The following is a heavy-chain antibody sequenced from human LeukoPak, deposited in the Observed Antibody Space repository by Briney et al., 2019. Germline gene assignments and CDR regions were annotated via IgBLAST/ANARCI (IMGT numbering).Heavy chain of an antibody. J-gene: IGHJ4*02. CDR2: ISSSGSTI. D-gene: IGHD5-24*01. Sequence: GGSLRLSCAASGFTFSSYEMNWVRQAPGKGLEWVSYISSSGSTIYYADSAKGRFTISRDNAKNSLYLQMNSLRAEDTAVYYCARDFGDGYNYQIYFDYWGQGTLVTVSS. CDR3: ARDFGDGYNYQIYFDY. CDR1: GFTFSSYE. V-gene: IGHV3-48*03.